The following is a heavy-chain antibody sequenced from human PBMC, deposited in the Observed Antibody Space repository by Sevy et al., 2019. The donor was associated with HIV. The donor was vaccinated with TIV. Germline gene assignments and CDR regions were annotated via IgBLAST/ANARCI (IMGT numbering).Heavy chain of an antibody. D-gene: IGHD3-3*01. CDR3: ARGVRDFWSGYPDY. V-gene: IGHV3-21*01. CDR2: ISSSSSYI. Sequence: GGCLRLSCAASGFTFSSYSMNWVRQAPGKGLEWVSSISSSSSYIYYADSVKGRFTISRDNAKNSLYLQMNSLRAEDTAVYYCARGVRDFWSGYPDYWGQGTLVTVSS. J-gene: IGHJ4*02. CDR1: GFTFSSYS.